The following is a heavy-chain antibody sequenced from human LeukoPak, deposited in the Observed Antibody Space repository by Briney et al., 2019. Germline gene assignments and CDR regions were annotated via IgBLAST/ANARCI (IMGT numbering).Heavy chain of an antibody. J-gene: IGHJ6*04. V-gene: IGHV3-7*01. Sequence: GGSLRLSCAASGFTFSSYWMSWVRQAPGKGLEWVANINQDGSEKDYVDSVKGRFTISRDNAKNSLYLQINSLRVEDTAVYYCAELGITMIGGVWGKGTTVTISS. D-gene: IGHD3-10*02. CDR3: AELGITMIGGV. CDR2: INQDGSEK. CDR1: GFTFSSYW.